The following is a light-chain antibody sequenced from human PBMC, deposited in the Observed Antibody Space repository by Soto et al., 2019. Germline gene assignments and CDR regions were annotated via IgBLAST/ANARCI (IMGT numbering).Light chain of an antibody. CDR3: SSYSSSSIAYV. V-gene: IGLV2-14*01. CDR2: EVS. Sequence: LGRPGSSSESPGQPITISSTGTKYDIGAYNFVSWYQQHPGKGPKLMIYEVSNRPSGVSNLFSGSKSGRTASLAISGLQPEDEADYHCSSYSSSSIAYVFGAGTKVTVL. J-gene: IGLJ1*01. CDR1: KYDIGAYNF.